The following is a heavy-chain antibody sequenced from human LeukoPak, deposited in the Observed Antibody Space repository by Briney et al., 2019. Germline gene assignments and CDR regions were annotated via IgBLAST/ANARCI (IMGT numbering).Heavy chain of an antibody. CDR2: IYPGDFDT. V-gene: IGHV5-51*01. D-gene: IGHD5-18*01. CDR3: ARNSGYRYGPDS. J-gene: IGHJ5*01. CDR1: GYSFTTYW. Sequence: GESLKISCKGSGYSFTTYWIGWVCQMPGKGLEWMGIIYPGDFDTRYSPSFQGQVTISVDKSISTAYLQWSTLKASDTAMYYCARNSGYRYGPDSWGQGTLVTVSS.